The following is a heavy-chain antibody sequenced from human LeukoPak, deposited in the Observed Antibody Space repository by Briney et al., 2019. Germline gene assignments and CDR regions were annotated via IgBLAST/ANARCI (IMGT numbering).Heavy chain of an antibody. CDR1: GGSFSGYY. CDR2: VSHTGST. CDR3: ARVDGWAYSGYDAFAFLRAP. J-gene: IGHJ5*02. D-gene: IGHD5-12*01. Sequence: SSETLSLTCAVYGGSFSGYYWSWIRQPPGKGLEWIGRVSHTGSTDYNPSLRSRVIVSVDTSKDQFSLKLSSVTAADTAVYYCARVDGWAYSGYDAFAFLRAPWGQGTLVTVSS. V-gene: IGHV4-34*01.